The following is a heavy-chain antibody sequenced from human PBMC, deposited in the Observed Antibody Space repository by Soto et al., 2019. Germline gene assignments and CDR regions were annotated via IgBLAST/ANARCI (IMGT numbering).Heavy chain of an antibody. CDR1: GFIVSDTY. J-gene: IGHJ3*02. CDR3: AREPRYCRGGSCSITGDAFDI. CDR2: ISNRGDT. Sequence: EVHLVESGGGLVQPGGSLRLSCTASGFIVSDTYMNWVRQAPGKGLEWVSVISNRGDTHYADSVRGRFSLSRDIADNTVPLQMNNLRVEETAVYYCAREPRYCRGGSCSITGDAFDIWGQGTMVTVSS. V-gene: IGHV3-66*01. D-gene: IGHD2-15*01.